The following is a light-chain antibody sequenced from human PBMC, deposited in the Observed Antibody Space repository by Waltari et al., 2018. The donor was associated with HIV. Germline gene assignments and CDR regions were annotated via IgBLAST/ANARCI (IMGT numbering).Light chain of an antibody. V-gene: IGKV3-20*01. CDR3: QQYGSSPLT. Sequence: EIVLPQSPGPLSLSPGERAILSCRASQSVSSSYLAWYQQKPGQAPRLLIYGASSRATGIPDRFSGSGSRTDFTLTISRLEPEDFAVYYCQQYGSSPLTFGGGTKVQIK. J-gene: IGKJ4*01. CDR2: GAS. CDR1: QSVSSSY.